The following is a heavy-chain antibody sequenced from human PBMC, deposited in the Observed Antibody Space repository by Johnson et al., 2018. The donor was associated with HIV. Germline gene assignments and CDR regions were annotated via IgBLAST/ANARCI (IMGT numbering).Heavy chain of an antibody. CDR1: GFSFSNYW. D-gene: IGHD6-13*01. V-gene: IGHV3-74*01. CDR3: ARDRSMDDALDL. J-gene: IGHJ3*01. Sequence: VQLVESGRGLVQPGGSLRLSCAASGFSFSNYWMHWVRRVPGKGLVWVSRIFSDGITTNYADSVKGRFTVSRDNAKSTLYLQMNSLRVEDTGVYYRARDRSMDDALDLWGQGTTVTVSS. CDR2: IFSDGITT.